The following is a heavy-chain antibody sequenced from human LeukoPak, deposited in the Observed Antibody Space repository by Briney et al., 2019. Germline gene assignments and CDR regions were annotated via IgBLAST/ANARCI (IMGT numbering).Heavy chain of an antibody. V-gene: IGHV4-59*02. CDR1: GGSVSTYF. CDR2: MDYSGTT. D-gene: IGHD1-26*01. J-gene: IGHJ4*02. Sequence: SETLSLTCTVSGGSVSTYFWSWIRQPPGKGLDWIAYMDYSGTTNYNPSLRSRVTISIDTSKNQFFLSLSSVTAADTAVYYCVRDIRFIGATHYFDYWGQGILVAVSS. CDR3: VRDIRFIGATHYFDY.